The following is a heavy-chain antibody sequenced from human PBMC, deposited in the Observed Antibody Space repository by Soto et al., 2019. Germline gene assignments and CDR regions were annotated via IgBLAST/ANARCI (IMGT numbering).Heavy chain of an antibody. D-gene: IGHD6-6*01. CDR3: ASCSIAAFGMDV. CDR1: GGSISSSSYY. CDR2: IYYSGST. V-gene: IGHV4-39*01. Sequence: SETLSLTCTVSGGSISSSSYYWGWIRQPPGKGLEWIGSIYYSGSTYYNPSLKSRVTTSVDTSKNQFSLKLSSVTAADTAVYYCASCSIAAFGMDVWGQGTTVTVSS. J-gene: IGHJ6*02.